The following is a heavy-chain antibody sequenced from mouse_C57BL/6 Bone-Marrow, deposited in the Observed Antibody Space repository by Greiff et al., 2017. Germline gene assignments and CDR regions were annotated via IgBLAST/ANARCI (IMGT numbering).Heavy chain of an antibody. D-gene: IGHD3-3*01. V-gene: IGHV5-6*01. Sequence: EVMLVESGGDLVKPGGSLKLSCAASGFTFSSYGMSWVRQTPDKRLEWVATISSGGSYTYYPDSVKGRFTISRDNAKNTLYLQMSSLKSEDTAMYYCARRGGDRFADWGQGTLVTVSA. CDR1: GFTFSSYG. CDR3: ARRGGDRFAD. CDR2: ISSGGSYT. J-gene: IGHJ3*01.